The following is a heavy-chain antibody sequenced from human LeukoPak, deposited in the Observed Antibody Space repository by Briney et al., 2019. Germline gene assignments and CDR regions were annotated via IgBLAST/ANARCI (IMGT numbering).Heavy chain of an antibody. Sequence: GASVKVSCKASGYTFTSYYMHWVRQAPGQGLEWMGIINPGGGSTSYAQKFQGRVTMTRDTSTSTVYMELSSLRSEDTAVYYCARVGGYCSSTSCSIDYWGQGTLVTVSS. D-gene: IGHD2-2*01. CDR3: ARVGGYCSSTSCSIDY. V-gene: IGHV1-46*01. CDR2: INPGGGST. J-gene: IGHJ4*02. CDR1: GYTFTSYY.